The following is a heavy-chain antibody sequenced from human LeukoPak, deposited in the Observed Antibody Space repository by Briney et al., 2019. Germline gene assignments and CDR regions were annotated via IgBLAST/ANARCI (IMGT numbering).Heavy chain of an antibody. CDR3: ARDLEGILSPGVTDV. CDR2: IIPIFGTA. CDR1: GGTFSSYA. J-gene: IGHJ6*02. V-gene: IGHV1-69*13. Sequence: ASVKVSCKASGGTFSSYAISWVRQAPGQGLEWMGGIIPIFGTANYAQKFQGRVTITADESTSTAYMELSSLRSEDTAVYYCARDLEGILSPGVTDVWGQGTTVTVSS. D-gene: IGHD2-15*01.